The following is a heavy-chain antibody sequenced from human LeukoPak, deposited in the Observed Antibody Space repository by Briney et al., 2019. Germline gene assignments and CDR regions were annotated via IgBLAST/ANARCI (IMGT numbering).Heavy chain of an antibody. CDR1: GFTFSSYW. J-gene: IGHJ4*02. V-gene: IGHV3-74*01. CDR3: ARGGPGYDSSGYYRY. D-gene: IGHD3-22*01. CDR2: INTDGSNT. Sequence: PGGSLRLSCAASGFTFSSYWMHWVRQVPGKGLVWVSVINTDGSNTNYADSVRGRFTISRDNAKSTLYLQMNSLRAEDTAVYYCARGGPGYDSSGYYRYWGQGTLVTVSS.